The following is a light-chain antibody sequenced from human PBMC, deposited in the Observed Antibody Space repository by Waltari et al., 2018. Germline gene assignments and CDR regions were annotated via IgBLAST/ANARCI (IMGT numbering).Light chain of an antibody. CDR1: SLRTYY. CDR3: HSRDSNGDVL. J-gene: IGLJ2*01. Sequence: SSELTQDPAVSVALGQTVRITCQGDSLRTYYVSWCQQKAGQAPTLVIYGKNNRPSGTPDRFSASTAGSRASLTIIGAQAEDETDYYCHSRDSNGDVLIGGGTKVTVV. V-gene: IGLV3-19*01. CDR2: GKN.